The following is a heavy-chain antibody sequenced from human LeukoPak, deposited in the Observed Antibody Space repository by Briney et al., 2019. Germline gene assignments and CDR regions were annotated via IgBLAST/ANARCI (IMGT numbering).Heavy chain of an antibody. CDR1: GYSFTSYW. Sequence: GESLKISCKGSGYSFTSYWIGWVRQMPGKGLEWMGIIYPGDSDTRYSPSFQGQVTISADKSISTAYLQWSSLKASDTAMYYCARSGVATRNGFGYYFDYWGQGTLVTVSS. CDR2: IYPGDSDT. D-gene: IGHD5-12*01. J-gene: IGHJ4*02. CDR3: ARSGVATRNGFGYYFDY. V-gene: IGHV5-51*01.